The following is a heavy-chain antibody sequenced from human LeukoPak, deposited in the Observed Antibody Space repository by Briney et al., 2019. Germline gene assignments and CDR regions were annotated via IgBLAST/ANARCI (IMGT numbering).Heavy chain of an antibody. CDR1: GGSISSYY. D-gene: IGHD1-14*01. V-gene: IGHV4-4*09. J-gene: IGHJ6*03. CDR2: IFPSGSA. Sequence: SETLSFTCTVSGGSISSYYWSWIRRSPVKGLEWIGYIFPSGSAFYNPSLESRVTISQDTSENHFSLRLSSVTAADTAVYYCARRNHYFYYMDVWGKGTTVTVSS. CDR3: ARRNHYFYYMDV.